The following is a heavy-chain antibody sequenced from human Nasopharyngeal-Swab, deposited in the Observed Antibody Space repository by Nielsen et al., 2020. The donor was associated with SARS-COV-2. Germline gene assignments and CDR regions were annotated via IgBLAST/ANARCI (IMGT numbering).Heavy chain of an antibody. D-gene: IGHD1-26*01. CDR3: ARGLSLVGATNDAFDI. J-gene: IGHJ3*02. V-gene: IGHV3-21*01. Sequence: VREAPGKGLGWVSSISSSSSYIYYADSVKGRFTISRDNAKNSLYLQMNSLRAEDTAVYYCARGLSLVGATNDAFDIWGQGTMVTVSS. CDR2: ISSSSSYI.